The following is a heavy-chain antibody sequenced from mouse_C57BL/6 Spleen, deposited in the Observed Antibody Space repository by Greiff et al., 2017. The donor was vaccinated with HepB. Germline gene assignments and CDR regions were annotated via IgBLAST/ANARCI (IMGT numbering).Heavy chain of an antibody. CDR3: ARPYYYGSSSYYFDY. V-gene: IGHV5-6*01. CDR1: GFTFSSYG. Sequence: EVKLMESGGDLVKPGGSLKLSCAASGFTFSSYGMSWVRQTPDKRLEWVATISSGGSYTYYPDSVKGRFTISRDNAKNTLYLQMSSLKSEDTAMYYCARPYYYGSSSYYFDYWGQGTTLTVSS. CDR2: ISSGGSYT. D-gene: IGHD1-1*01. J-gene: IGHJ2*01.